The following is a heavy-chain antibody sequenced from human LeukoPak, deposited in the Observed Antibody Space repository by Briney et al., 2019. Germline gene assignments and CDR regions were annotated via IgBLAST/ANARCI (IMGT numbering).Heavy chain of an antibody. CDR3: AKDSHYRFDY. CDR1: GFIFSSYA. CDR2: ISGSGGST. V-gene: IGHV3-23*01. D-gene: IGHD4-11*01. J-gene: IGHJ4*02. Sequence: GGSLRLSCAASGFIFSSYAMSWVRQAPGKGLEWVSVISGSGGSTYYADSVKGRFTISRDNSKNTLYLQMNSLRAEDTAVYYCAKDSHYRFDYWGQGTLVTVSS.